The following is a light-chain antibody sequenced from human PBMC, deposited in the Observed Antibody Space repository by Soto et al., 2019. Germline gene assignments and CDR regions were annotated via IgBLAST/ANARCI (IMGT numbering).Light chain of an antibody. CDR2: DAS. CDR3: QQYGSSSYT. V-gene: IGKV3-20*01. CDR1: QSVSSSY. Sequence: EIVLTQSTGTLSLSPGERATLSSRASQSVSSSYLAWYQQKPGQAPRLLIYDASSRATGIPDRFSGSGSGTDVTLTISRLEPEEFAVYYCQQYGSSSYTFGQGTKLEIK. J-gene: IGKJ2*01.